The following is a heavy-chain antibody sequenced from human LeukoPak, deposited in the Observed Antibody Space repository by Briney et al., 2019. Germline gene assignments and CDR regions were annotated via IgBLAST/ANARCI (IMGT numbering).Heavy chain of an antibody. Sequence: SETLSLTCSVSGGSISSHYWSWIRQPPGKGLEWIGYIYYSGSTNYNPSLKSRVTISVDTSKNQFSLKLSSVTAADTAVYYCARDSAAEGYYYMDVWDKGTTVTVSS. CDR3: ARDSAAEGYYYMDV. CDR2: IYYSGST. V-gene: IGHV4-59*11. J-gene: IGHJ6*03. D-gene: IGHD6-25*01. CDR1: GGSISSHY.